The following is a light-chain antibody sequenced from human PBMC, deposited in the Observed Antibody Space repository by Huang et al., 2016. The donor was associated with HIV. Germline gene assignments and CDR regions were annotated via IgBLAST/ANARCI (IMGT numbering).Light chain of an antibody. CDR1: QSVGNY. CDR2: DTS. Sequence: IVLTQSPATLSWYPGERVTLSCRASQSVGNYIAWYQQHPGQSPKLLIYDTSTRATGTPVRFSGNGSGTDFTLTISSLESEDFAVYYCQQRSSGVTFGGGTKV. CDR3: QQRSSGVT. J-gene: IGKJ4*01. V-gene: IGKV3-11*01.